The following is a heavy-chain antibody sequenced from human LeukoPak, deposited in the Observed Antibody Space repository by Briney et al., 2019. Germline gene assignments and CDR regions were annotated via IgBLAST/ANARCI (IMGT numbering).Heavy chain of an antibody. CDR2: INSDGSST. Sequence: PGGSLRLSCAASGFTFSSYWMHWVGQAPGKGLVWVSRINSDGSSTSYADSVKGRFTISRDNAKNTLYLQMNSLRAEDTAVYYCARVRSNCGGDCEDAFDIWGQGTMVTVSS. J-gene: IGHJ3*02. V-gene: IGHV3-74*01. CDR3: ARVRSNCGGDCEDAFDI. CDR1: GFTFSSYW. D-gene: IGHD2-21*02.